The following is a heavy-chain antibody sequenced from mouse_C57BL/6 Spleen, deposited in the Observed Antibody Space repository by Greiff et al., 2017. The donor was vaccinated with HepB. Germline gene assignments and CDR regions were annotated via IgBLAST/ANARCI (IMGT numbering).Heavy chain of an antibody. CDR2: INPYNGDT. D-gene: IGHD1-1*01. J-gene: IGHJ4*01. V-gene: IGHV1-20*01. CDR1: GYSFTGYF. CDR3: ARLGYGSSYGKSYAMDY. Sequence: EVQLQESGPELVKPGDSVKISCKASGYSFTGYFMNWVMQSHGKSLEWIGRINPYNGDTFYNQKFKGKATSTVDKSSSTAHMELRSLTSEDSAVYYCARLGYGSSYGKSYAMDYWGQGTSVTVSS.